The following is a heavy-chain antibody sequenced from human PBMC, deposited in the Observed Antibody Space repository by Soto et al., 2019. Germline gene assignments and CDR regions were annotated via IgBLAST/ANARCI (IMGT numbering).Heavy chain of an antibody. D-gene: IGHD3-10*01. Sequence: PSETLSLTCTVSGGSISSSSYYWGWIRQPPGKGLEWIGSIYYSGSTYYNPSLKSRVTISVDTSKNQFSLKLSSVTAADTAVYYCARQGIWFGELLSGYYYYGMDVWGQGTTVT. V-gene: IGHV4-39*01. J-gene: IGHJ6*02. CDR3: ARQGIWFGELLSGYYYYGMDV. CDR2: IYYSGST. CDR1: GGSISSSSYY.